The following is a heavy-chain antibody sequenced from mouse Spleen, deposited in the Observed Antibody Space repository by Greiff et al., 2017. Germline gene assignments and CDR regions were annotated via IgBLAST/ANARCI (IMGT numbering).Heavy chain of an antibody. V-gene: IGHV3-6*01. Sequence: EVQLQESGPGLVKPSQSLSLTCSVTGYSITSGYYWNWIRQFPGNKLEWMGYISYDGSNNYNPSLKNRISITRDTSKNQFFLKLNSVTTEDTATYYCALYYGDYAMDYWGQGTSVTVSS. CDR3: ALYYGDYAMDY. CDR2: ISYDGSN. CDR1: GYSITSGYY. J-gene: IGHJ4*01. D-gene: IGHD2-1*01.